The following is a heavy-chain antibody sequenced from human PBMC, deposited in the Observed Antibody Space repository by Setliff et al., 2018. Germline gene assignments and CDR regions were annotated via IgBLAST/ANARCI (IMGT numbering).Heavy chain of an antibody. CDR1: GFTFSRYS. D-gene: IGHD1-1*01. V-gene: IGHV3-15*01. CDR2: IKSKTDGGTT. CDR3: TTDSQLGFDY. J-gene: IGHJ4*02. Sequence: PGGSLRLSCAASGFTFSRYSMNWVRQAPGKGLVWVGRIKSKTDGGTTDHAAPVKGRFTISRDDSKNTLYLQINSLKTEDTDVYYCTTDSQLGFDYWGRGRLDTVSS.